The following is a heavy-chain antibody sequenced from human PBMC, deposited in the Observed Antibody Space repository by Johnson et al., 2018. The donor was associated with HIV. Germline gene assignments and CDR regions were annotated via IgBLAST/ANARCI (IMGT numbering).Heavy chain of an antibody. J-gene: IGHJ3*02. CDR1: GFTFSSYA. Sequence: VQLMESGGGLVQPGGSLRLSCAASGFTFSSYAMSWVRQAPGKGLEWVSAISGSGGSTYYADSVKGRFTISRDNSKNTLYLQINSLRAEETAVYYCTTEFTMVQGLIWGQGTMVTVSS. CDR2: ISGSGGST. CDR3: TTEFTMVQGLI. V-gene: IGHV3-23*01. D-gene: IGHD3-10*01.